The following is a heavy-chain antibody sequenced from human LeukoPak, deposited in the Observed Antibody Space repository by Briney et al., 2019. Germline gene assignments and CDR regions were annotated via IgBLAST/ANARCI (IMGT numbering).Heavy chain of an antibody. V-gene: IGHV3-21*01. Sequence: GGSLRLSCAASGFTFSSYSMNWVRQAPGKGLEWVSSISSSSSYIYYADSVKGRFTISRDNAKNSLYLQMNSLRAEDTAVYYCARQSLSVSGSYYDDYWGQGTLVTVSS. CDR1: GFTFSSYS. J-gene: IGHJ4*02. D-gene: IGHD1-26*01. CDR3: ARQSLSVSGSYYDDY. CDR2: ISSSSSYI.